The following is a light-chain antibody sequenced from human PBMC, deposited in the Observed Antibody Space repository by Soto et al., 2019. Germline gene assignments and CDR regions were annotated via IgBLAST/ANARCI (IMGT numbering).Light chain of an antibody. CDR3: QQYNDLPR. J-gene: IGKJ3*01. V-gene: IGKV1-33*01. CDR2: DAS. Sequence: DIQMTQSPSSLSASVGDRVTFTCRASQDISQFLAWYQQRPGKVPKLLIYDASNLETGVPSRFSGGGSGTDFTLTISSLQPEDIATYYCQQYNDLPRFGPGTKVDIK. CDR1: QDISQF.